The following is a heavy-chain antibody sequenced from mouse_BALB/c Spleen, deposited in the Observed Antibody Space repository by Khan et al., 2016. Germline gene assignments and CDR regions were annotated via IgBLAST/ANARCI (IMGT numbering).Heavy chain of an antibody. J-gene: IGHJ3*01. CDR3: ARGLGRAY. D-gene: IGHD4-1*01. CDR1: GYSITSDYA. V-gene: IGHV3-2*02. Sequence: EVKLLESGPGLVKPSQSLSLTCTVTGYSITSDYAWNWIRQFPGNKLEWMGYISYSGSTSYNPSLKSRISITRDTSKNQFFLQLNSVTTEDTATYYCARGLGRAYWGQGTLVTVS. CDR2: ISYSGST.